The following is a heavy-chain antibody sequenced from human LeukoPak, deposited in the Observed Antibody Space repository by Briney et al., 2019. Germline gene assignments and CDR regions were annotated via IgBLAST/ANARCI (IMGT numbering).Heavy chain of an antibody. D-gene: IGHD1-26*01. J-gene: IGHJ6*03. CDR1: GGSISSYY. CDR3: ARETGGSFSYYYYYYMDV. CDR2: IYTSGST. Sequence: SETLSLTCTVSGGSISSYYWSWIRQPAGKGLEWIGRIYTSGSTNYNPSLKSRVTMSVDTSKNQFSLKLSSVTAADTAVYYCARETGGSFSYYYYYYMDVWGKGTTVTVSS. V-gene: IGHV4-4*07.